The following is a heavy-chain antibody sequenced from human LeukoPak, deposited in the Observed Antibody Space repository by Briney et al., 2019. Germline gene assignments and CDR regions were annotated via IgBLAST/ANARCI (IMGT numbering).Heavy chain of an antibody. CDR3: ARVVGATAAEYFQH. J-gene: IGHJ1*01. V-gene: IGHV3-53*01. D-gene: IGHD1-26*01. Sequence: GGSLRLSCAASGFTFRSYAMTWVRQAPGRGLEWVSVIYSGGSTYYADSVKGRFTISRDNSKNTLYLQMYSLRAEDTAVYYCARVVGATAAEYFQHWGQGTLVTVSS. CDR1: GFTFRSYA. CDR2: IYSGGST.